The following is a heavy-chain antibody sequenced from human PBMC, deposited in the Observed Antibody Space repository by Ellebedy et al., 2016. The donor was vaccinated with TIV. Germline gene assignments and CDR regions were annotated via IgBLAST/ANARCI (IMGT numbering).Heavy chain of an antibody. V-gene: IGHV5-51*01. CDR3: ARRYSGSAYHFDY. CDR2: IYPGDSDT. CDR1: GYSFTSYW. Sequence: GESLKISCKGSGYSFTSYWIGWVRQMPGKGLEWMGIIYPGDSDTRYSPSFQGQVTISADKSISTAYLQWSSLKTSDTAMYFCARRYSGSAYHFDYWGQGTLVTVSS. D-gene: IGHD1-26*01. J-gene: IGHJ4*02.